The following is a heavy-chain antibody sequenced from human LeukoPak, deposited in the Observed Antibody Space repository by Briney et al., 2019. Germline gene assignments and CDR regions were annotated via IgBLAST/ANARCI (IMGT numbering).Heavy chain of an antibody. D-gene: IGHD2-15*01. Sequence: GGSLRLSCAASGFTFNNYAMSWVRQAPGKGLEWVSAISGSGGSTYYADSVKGRFTISRDNSKNTLFLQMNGLRAEDTAVYYCAGYCGGGTCNAAGYWGQGTLVTVSS. J-gene: IGHJ4*02. CDR2: ISGSGGST. V-gene: IGHV3-23*01. CDR1: GFTFNNYA. CDR3: AGYCGGGTCNAAGY.